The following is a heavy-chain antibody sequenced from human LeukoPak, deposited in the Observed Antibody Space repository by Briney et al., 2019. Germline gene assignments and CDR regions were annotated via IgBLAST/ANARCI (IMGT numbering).Heavy chain of an antibody. J-gene: IGHJ5*02. CDR3: ARGTIVGATPAANWFDP. CDR1: GYTFTSYD. CDR2: INPNSGGT. D-gene: IGHD1-26*01. Sequence: ASVKVSCKASGYTFTSYDINWVRQAPGQGLEWMGWINPNSGGTNYAQKFQGRVTMTRDTSISTAYMELSRLRSDDTAVYYCARGTIVGATPAANWFDPWGQGTLVTVSS. V-gene: IGHV1-2*02.